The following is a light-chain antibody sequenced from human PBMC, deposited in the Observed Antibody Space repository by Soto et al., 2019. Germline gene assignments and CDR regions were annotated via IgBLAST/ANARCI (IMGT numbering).Light chain of an antibody. CDR2: EDK. V-gene: IGLV6-57*04. Sequence: LTQPHSVSGSPGKTVTISCSRSSGSIATHYVQWYQLRPGSAPTTVIYEDKQRPSGVPDRFSGSIDRSSNSASLNISGLKTEDEADYFCQSFDSANLVVFGGGTKVTVL. J-gene: IGLJ2*01. CDR3: QSFDSANLVV. CDR1: SGSIATHY.